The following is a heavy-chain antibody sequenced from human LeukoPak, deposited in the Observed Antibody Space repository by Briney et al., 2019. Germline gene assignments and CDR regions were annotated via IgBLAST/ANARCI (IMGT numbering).Heavy chain of an antibody. CDR2: IYYSGST. D-gene: IGHD5-12*01. J-gene: IGHJ4*02. CDR1: GGSISSSSYY. CDR3: AIRRGYRYFDY. Sequence: SETLSLTCTVSGGSISSSSYYWGWIRQPPGKGLEWIGSIYYSGSTYYNPSLKSRVTISVDTSKNQFSLKLSSVTAADTAVYYCAIRRGYRYFDYWGQGTLVTVSS. V-gene: IGHV4-39*07.